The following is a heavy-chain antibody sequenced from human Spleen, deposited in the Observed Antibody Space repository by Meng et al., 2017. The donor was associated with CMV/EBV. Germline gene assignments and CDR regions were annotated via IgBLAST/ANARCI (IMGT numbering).Heavy chain of an antibody. Sequence: QVQLVQSGSELKKPGASVKVSCKASGYTFTSYAMNWVRQAPGQGLEWMGWINTNTGDTNYAQNFQGRVTMTRDTSISTAYMELRRLRFDDTAVYYCARIQWLDNWFDPWGQGTLVTVSS. CDR2: INTNTGDT. D-gene: IGHD6-19*01. J-gene: IGHJ5*02. V-gene: IGHV1-2*02. CDR3: ARIQWLDNWFDP. CDR1: GYTFTSYA.